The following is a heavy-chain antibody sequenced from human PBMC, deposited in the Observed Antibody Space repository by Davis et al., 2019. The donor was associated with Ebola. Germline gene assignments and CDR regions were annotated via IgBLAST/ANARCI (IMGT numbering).Heavy chain of an antibody. CDR3: ARDRTTVVRGLIIPSRGYYYHYGMEV. CDR2: ISAYTGEP. Sequence: ASVTVSCMASRYTFTRYGISWVRQAPAQGLEWMGWISAYTGEPNYAQKFQGRVIMTTDTSTSTAYMELRSLTSDDTAVYYCARDRTTVVRGLIIPSRGYYYHYGMEVWGQGTTVTVSS. J-gene: IGHJ6*02. CDR1: RYTFTRYG. V-gene: IGHV1-18*04. D-gene: IGHD3-10*01.